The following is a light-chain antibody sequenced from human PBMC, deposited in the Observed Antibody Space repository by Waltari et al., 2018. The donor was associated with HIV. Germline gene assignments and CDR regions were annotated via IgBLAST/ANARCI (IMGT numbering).Light chain of an antibody. J-gene: IGLJ2*01. Sequence: QSVLTQPPSVSAAPGQQVTISCSGNSSNIGNNYVSWYQQSPGTAPKLLIFENKQRPSASPDRCSGAKAGTSATLGISGLQTGDEADYYCGTWYTSLSALVFGGGTKLTVL. CDR1: SSNIGNNY. CDR2: ENK. CDR3: GTWYTSLSALV. V-gene: IGLV1-51*02.